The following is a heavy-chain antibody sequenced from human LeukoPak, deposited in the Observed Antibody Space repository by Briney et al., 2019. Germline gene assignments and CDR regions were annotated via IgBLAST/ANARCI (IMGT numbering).Heavy chain of an antibody. V-gene: IGHV3-21*01. Sequence: GGSLRLSCAASGFTFSSYDMIWVRQAPGKGLEWLSTITGSNANTYYAEPAKGRFTISRDDAKNSLYLQMNSLRAEDTAVYYCGRDFNYWGHGTLVTVAS. J-gene: IGHJ4*01. CDR2: ITGSNANT. CDR3: GRDFNY. CDR1: GFTFSSYD.